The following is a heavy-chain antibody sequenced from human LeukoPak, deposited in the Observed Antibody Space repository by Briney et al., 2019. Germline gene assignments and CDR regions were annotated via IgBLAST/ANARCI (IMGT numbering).Heavy chain of an antibody. Sequence: GGSLRLSCAASGFTFSSYSMNWVRQAPGKGLEWVSYISSSSSTIYYADSVKGRFTISRDNAKNSLYLQMNSLRAEDTAVYYCARDRQSYYDSSGPAGYYYMDVWGKGTTVTVSS. D-gene: IGHD3-22*01. V-gene: IGHV3-48*04. CDR2: ISSSSSTI. CDR1: GFTFSSYS. J-gene: IGHJ6*03. CDR3: ARDRQSYYDSSGPAGYYYMDV.